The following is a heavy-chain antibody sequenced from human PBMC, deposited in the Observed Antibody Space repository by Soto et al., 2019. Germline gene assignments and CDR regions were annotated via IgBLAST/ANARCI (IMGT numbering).Heavy chain of an antibody. CDR1: GGSISSGGYS. CDR3: ARGQVVAAQH. J-gene: IGHJ4*02. D-gene: IGHD2-15*01. V-gene: IGHV4-30-2*01. Sequence: QLQLQESGSGLVKPSQTLSLTCAVSGGSISSGGYSWSWIRQPPGKGLEWIGYIYHSGSTYYNPSLQGRVTISVDRSKTQFSRELRSVTAADTAVYYCARGQVVAAQHWGQGNLVTVSS. CDR2: IYHSGST.